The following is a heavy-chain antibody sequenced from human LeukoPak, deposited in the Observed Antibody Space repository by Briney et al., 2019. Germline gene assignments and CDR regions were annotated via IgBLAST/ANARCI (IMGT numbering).Heavy chain of an antibody. V-gene: IGHV4-59*12. D-gene: IGHD2-15*01. Sequence: PSETLSLTCTVSGGSISSYYWSWIRQPPGKGLEWIGYIYYSGSTNYNPSLKSRVTISVDTSKNQFSLKLSSVTAADTAVYYCARERRYCSGGSCSTYFDYWGQGTLVTVSS. CDR3: ARERRYCSGGSCSTYFDY. CDR2: IYYSGST. J-gene: IGHJ4*02. CDR1: GGSISSYY.